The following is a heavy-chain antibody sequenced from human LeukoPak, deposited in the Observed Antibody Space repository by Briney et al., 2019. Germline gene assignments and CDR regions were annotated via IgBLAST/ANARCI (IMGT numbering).Heavy chain of an antibody. V-gene: IGHV3-30*14. CDR3: AKDYYYDSSGYFRLLYYYYYMDV. Sequence: GGSLRLSCAASGFTFSSYVMHWVRQAPGKGLEWVAIISYDGSNEYYADSVKGRFTISRDNSKNTLYLQMNSLGAEDTAVYYCAKDYYYDSSGYFRLLYYYYYMDVWGKGTTVTISS. CDR1: GFTFSSYV. D-gene: IGHD3-22*01. CDR2: ISYDGSNE. J-gene: IGHJ6*03.